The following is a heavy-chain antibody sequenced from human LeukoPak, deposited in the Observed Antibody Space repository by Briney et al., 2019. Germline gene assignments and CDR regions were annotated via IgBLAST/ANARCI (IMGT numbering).Heavy chain of an antibody. CDR1: GFTFSSYA. D-gene: IGHD3-3*01. J-gene: IGHJ4*02. Sequence: GGSLRLSCAASGFTFSSYAMSWVRQAPGKGLEWVSAISSSGGTTYYSDSVKGRFTISRDNSKNTLYLQMNSLRAEDTAVYYCARAGNGLRFLEWLPFDYWGQGTLVTVSS. CDR3: ARAGNGLRFLEWLPFDY. CDR2: ISSSGGTT. V-gene: IGHV3-23*01.